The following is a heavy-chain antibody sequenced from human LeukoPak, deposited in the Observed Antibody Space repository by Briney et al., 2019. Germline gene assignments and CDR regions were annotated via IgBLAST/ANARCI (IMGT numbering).Heavy chain of an antibody. V-gene: IGHV1-2*02. D-gene: IGHD3-10*01. CDR1: GYTFTGYY. Sequence: GASVKVSCKASGYTFTGYYMHWVRQAPGQGLGWMGWINPNSGGTNYAQKFQGRVTMTRDTSISTAYMELSRLRSDDTAVYYCARPYYYGSGSHLDYWGQGTLVTVSS. CDR2: INPNSGGT. CDR3: ARPYYYGSGSHLDY. J-gene: IGHJ4*02.